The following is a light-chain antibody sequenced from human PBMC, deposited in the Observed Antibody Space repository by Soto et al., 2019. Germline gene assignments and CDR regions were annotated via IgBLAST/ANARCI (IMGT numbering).Light chain of an antibody. J-gene: IGLJ1*01. CDR2: EVR. Sequence: QSALTQPASVSGSPGQSITISCTGTSSDIGGYDYVSWYQQRPGKAPKLMIYEVRYRPSGVSNRLSGSKSGNTASLTISGLQAEDEAVYYCCSYTRTSNHYFFGSGTRSPS. CDR3: CSYTRTSNHYF. V-gene: IGLV2-14*01. CDR1: SSDIGGYDY.